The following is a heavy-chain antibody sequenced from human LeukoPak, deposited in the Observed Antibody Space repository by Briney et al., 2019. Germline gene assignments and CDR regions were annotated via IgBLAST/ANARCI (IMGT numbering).Heavy chain of an antibody. CDR3: ARDLSVTYSFDY. Sequence: RASVKVSCKASGYTFTGYYMHWVRQAPGQGLEWMGWINPNSGGTNYAQKFQGRVTVTRDTSISTAYMELSRLRSDDTAVYYCARDLSVTYSFDYWGQGTLVTVSS. D-gene: IGHD1-26*01. CDR2: INPNSGGT. CDR1: GYTFTGYY. V-gene: IGHV1-2*02. J-gene: IGHJ4*02.